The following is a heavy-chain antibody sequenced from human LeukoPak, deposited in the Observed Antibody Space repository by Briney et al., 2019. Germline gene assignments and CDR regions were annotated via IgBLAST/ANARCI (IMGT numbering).Heavy chain of an antibody. CDR1: GYTFTSYA. CDR2: INAGNGNT. D-gene: IGHD5-12*01. J-gene: IGHJ3*02. CDR3: ARGSGYLDAFDI. V-gene: IGHV1-3*03. Sequence: GASVKVSCKASGYTFTSYAMHWVRQAPGQRLEWMGWINAGNGNTKYSREFQGRVTITRDTSASTAYMELSSLRSEDMAVYYCARGSGYLDAFDIWGQGTMVTVSS.